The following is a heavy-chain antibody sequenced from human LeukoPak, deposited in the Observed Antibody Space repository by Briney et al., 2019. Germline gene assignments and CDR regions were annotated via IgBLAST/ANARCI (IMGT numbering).Heavy chain of an antibody. V-gene: IGHV1-69*04. CDR2: IIPILGIA. Sequence: SVKVSCKASGGTFSSYAISWVRQAPGQGLEWMGRIIPILGIANYAQKFQGRVTITADKSTSTAYVELSSLRSEDTAVYYCARAAGTYYYGMDVWGQGTTVTVSS. J-gene: IGHJ6*02. CDR3: ARAAGTYYYGMDV. CDR1: GGTFSSYA. D-gene: IGHD1-1*01.